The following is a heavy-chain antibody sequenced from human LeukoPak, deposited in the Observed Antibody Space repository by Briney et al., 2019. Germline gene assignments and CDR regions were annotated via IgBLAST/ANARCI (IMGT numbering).Heavy chain of an antibody. D-gene: IGHD1-1*01. Sequence: PGGSLRLSCAASGFSLRTYAMSWVRQAPGKGLEWVSSISNSGSGTYYADSVKGRFTISRDNSKNALYLQINSLRAEDTAVYYCARRTEATTDRSFDFWGQGTLVTVSS. CDR3: ARRTEATTDRSFDF. CDR1: GFSLRTYA. CDR2: ISNSGSGT. J-gene: IGHJ4*02. V-gene: IGHV3-23*01.